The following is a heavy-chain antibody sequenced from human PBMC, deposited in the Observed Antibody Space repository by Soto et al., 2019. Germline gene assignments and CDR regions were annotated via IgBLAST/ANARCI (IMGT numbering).Heavy chain of an antibody. CDR1: GYTFSTHA. CDR3: ARGKGMEENYYYYGLDI. V-gene: IGHV1-3*01. Sequence: SVKVSCKASGYTFSTHAMHWVRQAPGQSLEWMGWINGGTGQTKHSHRFQDRVSITRDTSASTAYMELSSLRSEDTAVYYCARGKGMEENYYYYGLDIWGQGTTVTVSS. CDR2: INGGTGQT. D-gene: IGHD1-1*01. J-gene: IGHJ6*02.